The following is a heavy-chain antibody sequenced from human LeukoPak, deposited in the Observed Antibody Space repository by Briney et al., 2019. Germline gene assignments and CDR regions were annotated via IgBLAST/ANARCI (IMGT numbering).Heavy chain of an antibody. Sequence: ASVKVSCKASGYTLTSYAMNWVRQAPGQGLEWMGWINTNTGNPTYAQGFTGRFVFSLDTSVSTAYLQISSLKAEDTAVYYCAREPLSSSWSYYYYYGMDVWGQGTTVTVSS. V-gene: IGHV7-4-1*02. D-gene: IGHD6-13*01. CDR1: GYTLTSYA. CDR3: AREPLSSSWSYYYYYGMDV. J-gene: IGHJ6*02. CDR2: INTNTGNP.